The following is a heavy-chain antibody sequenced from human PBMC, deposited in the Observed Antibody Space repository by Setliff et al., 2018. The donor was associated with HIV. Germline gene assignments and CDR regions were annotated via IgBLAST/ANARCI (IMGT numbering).Heavy chain of an antibody. CDR3: ATEGPSETPDASDI. Sequence: GGSLRLSCAASGFTFSRYEMNWVRQAPGKGLEWIAYISSSGNTTYYADSVKGRFTISRDNAKNSLYLRMNSLRAEDTAVYYCATEGPSETPDASDIWGQGTMVTVSS. CDR2: ISSSGNTT. V-gene: IGHV3-48*03. J-gene: IGHJ3*02. CDR1: GFTFSRYE.